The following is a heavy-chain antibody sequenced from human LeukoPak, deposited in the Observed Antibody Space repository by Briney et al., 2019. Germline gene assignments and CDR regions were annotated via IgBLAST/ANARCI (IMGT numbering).Heavy chain of an antibody. Sequence: GGSLRLSCAASGFTFSSYAMNWVRQAPGKGLEWVSSITNSGPNTYYADSVRGRFTTSRDNSKNTLYLQINSLRAEDTAIYYCAKAPMEDSWYIHFDYWDQGTLVTVSS. J-gene: IGHJ4*02. CDR2: ITNSGPNT. CDR3: AKAPMEDSWYIHFDY. V-gene: IGHV3-23*01. CDR1: GFTFSSYA. D-gene: IGHD6-13*01.